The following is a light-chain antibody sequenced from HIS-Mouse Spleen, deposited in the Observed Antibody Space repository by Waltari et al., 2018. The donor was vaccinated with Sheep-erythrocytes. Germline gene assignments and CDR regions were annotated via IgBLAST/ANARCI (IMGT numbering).Light chain of an antibody. J-gene: IGKJ5*01. Sequence: DIQMTQSPSSVSASVGDRVPTTCLASPGISSWLAWYQQKPGTAPKLLIYAASTLQSGVPSMFRVRGSGAAFSHTFSCLQTEDFATYCCQQANSVPVTFGQGTRLEIK. CDR3: QQANSVPVT. CDR2: AAS. CDR1: PGISSW. V-gene: IGKV1-12*01.